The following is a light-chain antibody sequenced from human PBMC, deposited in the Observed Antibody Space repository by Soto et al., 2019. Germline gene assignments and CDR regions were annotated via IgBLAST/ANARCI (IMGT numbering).Light chain of an antibody. CDR2: DAS. V-gene: IGKV3-11*01. CDR1: QSFSSY. Sequence: DIVLTHSPATVSLSPGERATLSCRASQSFSSYVAWYQKKPGQAPRLLIYDASNRATGIPARFIGSGSATDFTLTIDSLDPEDYAFYYYQQRRTRYTFEQGTKLEI. CDR3: QQRRTRYT. J-gene: IGKJ2*01.